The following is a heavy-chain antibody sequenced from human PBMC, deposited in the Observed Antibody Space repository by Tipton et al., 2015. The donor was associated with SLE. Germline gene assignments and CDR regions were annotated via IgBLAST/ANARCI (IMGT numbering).Heavy chain of an antibody. V-gene: IGHV4-59*11. Sequence: TLSLTCTISGGSIGSHYWTWIRQPPGKGLEWIGWISYSGSTNFNPSLKSRVTISIDKSGSQFSLSLTSVTAADTAVYYCARMPPGGWNYYFDYWGQGTLVTVSS. CDR3: ARMPPGGWNYYFDY. CDR2: ISYSGST. J-gene: IGHJ4*02. D-gene: IGHD1-7*01. CDR1: GGSIGSHY.